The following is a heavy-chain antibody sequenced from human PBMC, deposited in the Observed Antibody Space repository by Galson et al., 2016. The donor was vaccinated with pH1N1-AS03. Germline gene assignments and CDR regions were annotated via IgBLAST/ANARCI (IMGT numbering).Heavy chain of an antibody. J-gene: IGHJ4*02. D-gene: IGHD2/OR15-2a*01. CDR2: IYWDDDK. V-gene: IGHV2-5*02. CDR3: TRSRYYNTNLYYFDY. CDR1: GFSLATSGVG. Sequence: PALVKPTQTLTLTCAFSGFSLATSGVGVGWIRQPPGEALEWLALIYWDDDKLYNPSLKSRLTVTKDTSKNLVVLTFTDMDPVDTATYFCTRSRYYNTNLYYFDYWGQGTLVTVSS.